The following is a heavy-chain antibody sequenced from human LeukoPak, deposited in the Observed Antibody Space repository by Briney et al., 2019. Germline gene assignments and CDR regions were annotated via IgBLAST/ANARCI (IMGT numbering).Heavy chain of an antibody. D-gene: IGHD6-13*01. V-gene: IGHV1-18*01. CDR2: ISGYNGDT. J-gene: IGHJ4*02. CDR1: GYAFKTYA. Sequence: GASVKVSCKSFGYAFKTYAVSWVRQAPGQGLEWMGWISGYNGDTDYAPNFQDRVTNTTDTSTSTAYIELRSLSLDDTAVYYCARGGGQTSSWRSFDLWGQGTLVIVSS. CDR3: ARGGGQTSSWRSFDL.